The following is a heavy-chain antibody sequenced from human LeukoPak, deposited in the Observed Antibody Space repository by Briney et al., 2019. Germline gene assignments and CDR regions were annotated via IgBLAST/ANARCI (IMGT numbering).Heavy chain of an antibody. CDR3: ARVIGESGYRFDY. D-gene: IGHD5-12*01. CDR2: IYYSGST. J-gene: IGHJ4*02. CDR1: GGSISSYY. Sequence: SETLSLTCTVSGGSISSYYWSWIRQPPGKGLEWIGYIYYSGSTNYNPSLKSRVTISVDTSKNQFSLKLSSVTAADTAVYYCARVIGESGYRFDYWGQGTLVTVSS. V-gene: IGHV4-59*01.